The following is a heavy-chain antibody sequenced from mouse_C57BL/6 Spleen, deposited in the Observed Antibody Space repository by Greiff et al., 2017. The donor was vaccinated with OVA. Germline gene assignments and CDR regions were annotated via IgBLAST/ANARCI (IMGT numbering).Heavy chain of an antibody. J-gene: IGHJ2*01. D-gene: IGHD1-1*01. CDR1: GYTFTSYW. CDR2: IHPNSGST. V-gene: IGHV1-64*01. CDR3: AKGDTTVVADY. Sequence: QVQLQQPGAELVKPGASVKLSCKASGYTFTSYWMHWVKQRPGQGLEWIGMIHPNSGSTNYNEKFTSKATLTVDKSSSTAYMQLSSLTSEDSAVDYCAKGDTTVVADYWGQGTTLTVSS.